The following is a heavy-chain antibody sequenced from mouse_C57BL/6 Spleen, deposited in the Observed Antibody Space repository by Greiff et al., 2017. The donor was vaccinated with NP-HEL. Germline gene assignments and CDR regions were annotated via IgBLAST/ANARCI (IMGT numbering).Heavy chain of an antibody. D-gene: IGHD2-1*01. CDR3: SRDDYGNIYYFDY. Sequence: EVQVEESGGGLVKPGGSLKLSCAASGFTFSDYGMHWVRQAPEKGLEWVAYISSGSSTIYYADTVKGRFTISRDNAKNTLFLQMTSLRSEDTAMYYCSRDDYGNIYYFDYWGQGTTLTVSS. J-gene: IGHJ2*01. CDR1: GFTFSDYG. V-gene: IGHV5-17*01. CDR2: ISSGSSTI.